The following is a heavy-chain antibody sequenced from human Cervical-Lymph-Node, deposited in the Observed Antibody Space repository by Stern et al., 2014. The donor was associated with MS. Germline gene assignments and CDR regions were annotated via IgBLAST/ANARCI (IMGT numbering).Heavy chain of an antibody. CDR3: ARVLRHYGMDV. V-gene: IGHV7-4-1*02. CDR1: GYTFTNYA. Sequence: QVQLVESGSELKTPGASVRVSCKASGYTFTNYAINWVRQAPGQGLEWMGWINTNTGNPTYAQGFTGRFVCSLAYPVSTSYLTISSLKAEDTAMYYCARVLRHYGMDVWGQGTTVTVSS. J-gene: IGHJ6*02. CDR2: INTNTGNP. D-gene: IGHD3-10*01.